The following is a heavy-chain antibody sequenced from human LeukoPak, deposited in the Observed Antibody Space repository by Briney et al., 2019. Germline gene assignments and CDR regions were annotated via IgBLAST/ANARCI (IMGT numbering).Heavy chain of an antibody. CDR3: ATKRGYSYGPSPFDY. J-gene: IGHJ4*02. V-gene: IGHV4-34*01. Sequence: SETLSLTCAVYGGPFGGYYWSWIRQPPGKGLEWIGEINHSGSTNYNPSLKSRVTISVDTSKNQFSLKLSSVTAADTAVYYCATKRGYSYGPSPFDYWGQGTLVTVSS. CDR1: GGPFGGYY. CDR2: INHSGST. D-gene: IGHD5-18*01.